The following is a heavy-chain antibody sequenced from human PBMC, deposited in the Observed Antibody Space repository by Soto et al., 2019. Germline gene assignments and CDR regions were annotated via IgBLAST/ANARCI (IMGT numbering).Heavy chain of an antibody. V-gene: IGHV4-59*11. D-gene: IGHD2-15*01. Sequence: QVQLQESGPRLVKPSETLSLTSSFSVFSIVSHFWCWFRQAPGKGPELVGYIYHTVNTNYNPALKSRVTISMDTSENQLSLQLSSVTAADTAVYYCARLQYTVVTALDIWGQGTMVTVSS. J-gene: IGHJ3*02. CDR2: IYHTVNT. CDR1: VFSIVSHF. CDR3: ARLQYTVVTALDI.